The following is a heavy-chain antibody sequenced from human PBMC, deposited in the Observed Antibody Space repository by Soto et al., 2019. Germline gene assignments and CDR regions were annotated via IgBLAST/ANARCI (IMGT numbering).Heavy chain of an antibody. CDR3: PQGGGSGGNLDY. V-gene: IGHV1-46*01. Sequence: QVQLVQSGAEVKKPGASVKVSCKASGYTFTSYYMHWVRQAPGQGLEWMGIINPSGGSTSYAQKFQGKVTMTRDPSTSTFYLELSSLRSEDTAVYYCPQGGGSGGNLDYWGQGTLVTVSS. J-gene: IGHJ4*02. CDR2: INPSGGST. D-gene: IGHD2-15*01. CDR1: GYTFTSYY.